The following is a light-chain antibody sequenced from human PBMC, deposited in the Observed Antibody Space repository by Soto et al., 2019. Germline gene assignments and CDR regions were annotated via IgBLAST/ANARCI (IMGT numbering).Light chain of an antibody. CDR1: HSVTSRY. CDR2: GAS. J-gene: IGKJ5*01. CDR3: QQRSNLPPT. V-gene: IGKV3D-20*02. Sequence: IVLTQSPGTLSLSPGERATLSCRASHSVTSRYLAWYQQKPGQAPRLLIFGASIRDTGIPDRFSGSGSGTDFTLTISRLEPEDFAVYYCQQRSNLPPTFGQGTRLEIK.